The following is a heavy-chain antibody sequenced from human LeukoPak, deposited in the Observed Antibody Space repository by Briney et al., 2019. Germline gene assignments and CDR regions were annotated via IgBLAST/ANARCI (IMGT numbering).Heavy chain of an antibody. CDR1: GFIFSSYA. J-gene: IGHJ4*02. CDR3: AKRPTMTTVTTPSWRVCDS. CDR2: IGASGAYT. Sequence: GGSLRLFCAASGFIFSSYAMNWVRQAPGKGLEWVLAIGASGAYTSYADSAKGRFTISRDNSRNTLYLQINSPRAEDTDVYYCAKRPTMTTVTTPSWRVCDSWGQGTLVTVSS. D-gene: IGHD4-17*01. V-gene: IGHV3-23*01.